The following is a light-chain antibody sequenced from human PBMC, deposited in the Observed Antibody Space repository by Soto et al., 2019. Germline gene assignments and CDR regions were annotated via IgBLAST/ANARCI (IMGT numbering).Light chain of an antibody. V-gene: IGLV2-8*01. J-gene: IGLJ1*01. CDR2: EVT. CDR1: SSDVGRYKY. Sequence: VLTQPPSASGSHGQSVTISCAGTSSDVGRYKYVSWYQQHPGKAPKLMIYEVTKRPSGVPDRFSGSKSGNTASLTVSGLQAEDEADYYCSSYAGSNNYVFGTGTKVTVL. CDR3: SSYAGSNNYV.